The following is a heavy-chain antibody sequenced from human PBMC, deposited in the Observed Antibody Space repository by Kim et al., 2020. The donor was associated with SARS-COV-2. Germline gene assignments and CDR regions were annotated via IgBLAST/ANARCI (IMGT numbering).Heavy chain of an antibody. J-gene: IGHJ4*02. CDR1: GGSISSSSYY. CDR3: ASLIPAYSTMIVVGGFDY. Sequence: SETLSLTCTVSGGSISSSSYYWGWIRQPPGKGLEWIGSIYYSGSTYYNPSLKSRVTISVDTSKNQFSLKLSSVTAADTAVYYCASLIPAYSTMIVVGGFDYWGQGTLVTVSS. CDR2: IYYSGST. V-gene: IGHV4-39*01. D-gene: IGHD3-22*01.